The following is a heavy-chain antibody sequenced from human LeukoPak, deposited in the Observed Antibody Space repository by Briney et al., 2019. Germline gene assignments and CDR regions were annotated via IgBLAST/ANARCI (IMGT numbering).Heavy chain of an antibody. CDR3: AKVGGGYDFWSGYPENPNYFDY. CDR1: GFSFCSYG. Sequence: GGALRLSCGAAGFSFCSYGMHRGRQAPGKGVGGGAFLRYDGSKKYYADSVKGRFTISRDNSKNTLYLQMNSLRAEDTAVYYCAKVGGGYDFWSGYPENPNYFDYWGQGTLVTVSS. V-gene: IGHV3-30*02. CDR2: LRYDGSKK. D-gene: IGHD3-3*01. J-gene: IGHJ4*01.